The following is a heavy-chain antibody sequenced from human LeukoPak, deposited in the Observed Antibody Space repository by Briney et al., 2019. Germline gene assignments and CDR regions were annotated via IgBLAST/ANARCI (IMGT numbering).Heavy chain of an antibody. CDR3: ARGHRMITFGGVIVTNWFDP. Sequence: PSETLSLTCAVYGGSFSGYYWSWIRQPPGKGLEWIGEINHSGSTNYNPSLKSRVTISVDTSKNQFSLKLSSVTAADTAVYYCARGHRMITFGGVIVTNWFDPWGQGTLVTVSS. J-gene: IGHJ5*02. CDR1: GGSFSGYY. CDR2: INHSGST. D-gene: IGHD3-16*02. V-gene: IGHV4-34*01.